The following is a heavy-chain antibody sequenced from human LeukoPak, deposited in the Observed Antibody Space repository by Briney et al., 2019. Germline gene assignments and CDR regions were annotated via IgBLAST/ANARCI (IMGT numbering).Heavy chain of an antibody. V-gene: IGHV3-53*01. D-gene: IGHD6-13*01. J-gene: IGHJ4*02. CDR3: AKAEYSSSFSTFDY. CDR1: GFTVSSNY. CDR2: IYSGGST. Sequence: GGSLRLSCAASGFTVSSNYMSWVRQAPGKGLEWVSVIYSGGSTYYADSVKGRFTISRDNSKNTLYLQMNSLRAEDTAVYYCAKAEYSSSFSTFDYWGQGTLVTVSS.